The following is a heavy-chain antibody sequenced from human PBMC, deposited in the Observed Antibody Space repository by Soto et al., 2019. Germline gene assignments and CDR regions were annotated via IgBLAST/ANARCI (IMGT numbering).Heavy chain of an antibody. J-gene: IGHJ4*02. CDR3: VRDQAVAASDFAY. CDR1: GYTFTSYG. CDR2: ISTYNGNK. Sequence: ASVKVSCKASGYTFTSYGISWVRQAPGQGLEWMGWISTYNGNKNFAQKFQDRVTMTTDTSTTTAYMELRSLRSDDAAVYYCVRDQAVAASDFAYWGQGTLVTVSS. V-gene: IGHV1-18*01. D-gene: IGHD6-19*01.